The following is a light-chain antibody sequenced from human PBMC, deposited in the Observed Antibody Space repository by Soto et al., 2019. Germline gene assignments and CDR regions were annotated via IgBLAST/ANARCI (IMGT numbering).Light chain of an antibody. CDR1: QSVGIY. CDR2: DAS. Sequence: EIVLTQSPATPSLSPGERATLSCRASQSVGIYLGWYQQRPGQAPRLLIYDASNRAAGIPARFSGSGSGTDFTLTINSLAPEDFAVYYCQYRNTWPPAFGQGTRLEIK. J-gene: IGKJ5*01. CDR3: QYRNTWPPA. V-gene: IGKV3-11*01.